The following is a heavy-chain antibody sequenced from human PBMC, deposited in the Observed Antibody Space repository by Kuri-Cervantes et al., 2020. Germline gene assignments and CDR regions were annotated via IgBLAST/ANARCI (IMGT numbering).Heavy chain of an antibody. D-gene: IGHD3-10*01. CDR3: ARVWGWEFGYFDY. CDR1: GFTFSSYG. Sequence: GGSLRLSCAASGFTFSSYGMHWVRQAPGKGLEWVAVISYDGSNKYYADSVKGRFTISRDNSKNTLYLQMNSLRAEDTAVYYCARVWGWEFGYFDYWGQGTLVTVSS. J-gene: IGHJ4*02. CDR2: ISYDGSNK. V-gene: IGHV3-30*03.